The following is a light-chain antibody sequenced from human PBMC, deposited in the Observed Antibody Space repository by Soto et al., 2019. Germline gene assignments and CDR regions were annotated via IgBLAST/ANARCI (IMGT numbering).Light chain of an antibody. Sequence: EIVLTQSPSALSLSPGERASLSCRASQTISDYLAWYQQKPGQPPRLIIYDASKRATGIPARFSGSGSGTDFTLTISSLQSEDFAEYHCQQYNNWPQTFGQGTKVDIK. CDR3: QQYNNWPQT. CDR2: DAS. V-gene: IGKV3-11*01. CDR1: QTISDY. J-gene: IGKJ1*01.